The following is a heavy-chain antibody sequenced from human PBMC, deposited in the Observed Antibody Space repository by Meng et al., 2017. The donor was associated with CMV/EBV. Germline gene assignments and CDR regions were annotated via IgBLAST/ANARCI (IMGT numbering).Heavy chain of an antibody. D-gene: IGHD2-2*01. CDR2: IIPIFGTA. V-gene: IGHV1-69*05. J-gene: IGHJ6*02. CDR1: GGTFSSYA. CDR3: AREVIVVVPVNYYYYYGMDV. Sequence: SVKVSCKASGGTFSSYAISWVRQAPGQGLEWMGGIIPIFGTANYAQKFQGRVTITTDESTSTAYMELSSLRSEDTAVYYCAREVIVVVPVNYYYYYGMDVWGQGTTVTVSS.